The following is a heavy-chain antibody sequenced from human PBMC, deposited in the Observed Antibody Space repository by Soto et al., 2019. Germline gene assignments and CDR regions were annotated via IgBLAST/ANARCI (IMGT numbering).Heavy chain of an antibody. V-gene: IGHV4-34*10. CDR3: AKYGEHHHGWWYAP. CDR2: VSDSGST. J-gene: IGHJ5*02. Sequence: PSETLSLTCGVYGGSFSGYYWSWLRQSPGKGLEWIGEVSDSGSTNYNPSLKSRVTISLDTSKTQFSLKVNSVTAADTALYYCAKYGEHHHGWWYAPWGQGTLVPVSA. CDR1: GGSFSGYY. D-gene: IGHD2-21*01.